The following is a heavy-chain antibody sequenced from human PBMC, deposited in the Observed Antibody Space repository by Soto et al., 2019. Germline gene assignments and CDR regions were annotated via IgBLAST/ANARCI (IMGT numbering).Heavy chain of an antibody. CDR3: TRDQSDSSGYYLNWFYX. Sequence: PGGSLRLSCTASGFTFGDYAMSWVRQAPGKGLEWVGFIRSKAYGGTTEYAASVKGRFTISRDDSKSIAYLQMNSLKTEDTAVYYCTRDQSDSSGYYLNWFYXWGQGTLVTVSX. V-gene: IGHV3-49*04. CDR1: GFTFGDYA. CDR2: IRSKAYGGTT. D-gene: IGHD3-22*01. J-gene: IGHJ5*02.